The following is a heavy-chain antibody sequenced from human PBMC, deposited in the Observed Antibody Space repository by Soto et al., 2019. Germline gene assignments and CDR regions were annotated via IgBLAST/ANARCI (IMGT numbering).Heavy chain of an antibody. J-gene: IGHJ2*01. CDR2: IYYSGTT. CDR1: GGSINSGGSY. Sequence: SETLSLTCTVSGGSINSGGSYWSWIRQSPGKGLEWIGYIYYSGTTYYNPSRKSRVSISLDTSKNQFSLKLSSVTAADTAIYYCVCVNGTGSSEMYLDFRDGGPLV. D-gene: IGHD3-10*01. V-gene: IGHV4-31*03. CDR3: VCVNGTGSSEMYLDF.